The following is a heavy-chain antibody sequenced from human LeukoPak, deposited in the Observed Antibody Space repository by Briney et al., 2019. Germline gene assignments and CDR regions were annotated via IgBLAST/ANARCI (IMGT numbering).Heavy chain of an antibody. D-gene: IGHD5-24*01. J-gene: IGHJ4*02. CDR2: IYSGGST. V-gene: IGHV3-66*02. CDR3: ARGDTVHRDGYNS. Sequence: GGSLRLSCAASGFTVSCNYMSWVRQAPGKGLEWVSVIYSGGSTYYADSVKGRFTISRDNSKNTLYLQMNSLRAEDTAVYYCARGDTVHRDGYNSWGQGTLVTVSS. CDR1: GFTVSCNY.